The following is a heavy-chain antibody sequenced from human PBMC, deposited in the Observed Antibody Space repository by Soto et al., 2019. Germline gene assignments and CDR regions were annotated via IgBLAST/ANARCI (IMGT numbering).Heavy chain of an antibody. J-gene: IGHJ4*02. CDR3: VGGQYYFDC. CDR2: ISYDGSDK. Sequence: QVQLVESGGGVVQPGRSLRLSCAASGFPFTSYGMHWVREGPDKGLEWVAIISYDGSDKYYADSVKGRFTISRDNFKNTLYLQVNSLRPEDTALYYCVGGQYYFDCRGQGALVIVSS. D-gene: IGHD3-10*01. V-gene: IGHV3-30*03. CDR1: GFPFTSYG.